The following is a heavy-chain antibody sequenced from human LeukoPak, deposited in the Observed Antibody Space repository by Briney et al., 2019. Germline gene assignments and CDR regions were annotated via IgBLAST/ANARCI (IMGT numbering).Heavy chain of an antibody. D-gene: IGHD1-26*01. CDR1: GYTFNGYY. CDR2: MNPNTGTT. J-gene: IGHJ6*03. Sequence: EASVKVSCKASGYTFNGYYIHWVRRAPGQGLEWVGWMNPNTGTTKYGQTLQDRVIMTRDTSISTAYMELSRLRSDDTAVYYCARGESFYYYYYMDVWGKGTTVTVSS. V-gene: IGHV1-2*02. CDR3: ARGESFYYYYYMDV.